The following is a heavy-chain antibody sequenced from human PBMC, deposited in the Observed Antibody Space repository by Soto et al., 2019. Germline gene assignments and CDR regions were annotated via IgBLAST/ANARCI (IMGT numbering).Heavy chain of an antibody. CDR3: ARRGDSSSSYYYYGMDV. Sequence: PGESLKISCKGSGYSFTSYWIGWVRQMPGKGLEWMGIIYPGDSDTRYSPSFQGQVTISADKSISTAYLQWSSLKASDTAMYYCARRGDSSSSYYYYGMDVWGQGTTVTVSS. V-gene: IGHV5-51*01. J-gene: IGHJ6*02. D-gene: IGHD6-6*01. CDR1: GYSFTSYW. CDR2: IYPGDSDT.